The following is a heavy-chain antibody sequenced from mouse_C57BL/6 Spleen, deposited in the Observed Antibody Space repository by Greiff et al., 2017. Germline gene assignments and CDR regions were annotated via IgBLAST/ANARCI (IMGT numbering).Heavy chain of an antibody. D-gene: IGHD1-1*01. CDR2: IYPRSGNT. Sequence: VQLQQSGAELARPGASVKLSCKASGYTFTSYGISWVKQRTGQGLEWIGEIYPRSGNTYYNEKFKGKATLTADKSSSTAYMGLRSLASEDSAVYFCARERITTVGSAMDYWGQGTSVTVSS. V-gene: IGHV1-81*01. J-gene: IGHJ4*01. CDR3: ARERITTVGSAMDY. CDR1: GYTFTSYG.